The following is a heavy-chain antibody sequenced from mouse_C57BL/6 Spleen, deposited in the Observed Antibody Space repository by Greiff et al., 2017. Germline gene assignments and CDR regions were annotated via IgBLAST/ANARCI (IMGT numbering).Heavy chain of an antibody. V-gene: IGHV6-6*01. CDR1: GFTFSDAW. J-gene: IGHJ4*01. CDR3: TKQTVAYAMDY. CDR2: IRNKANNHAT. Sequence: EVMLVESGGGLVQPGGSMKLSCAASGFTFSDAWMDWVRQSPEKGLEWVAEIRNKANNHATYYAESVKGRFTISRDDSKSSVYLQMNSLRSEDTGIYYCTKQTVAYAMDYWGQGTSVTVSS.